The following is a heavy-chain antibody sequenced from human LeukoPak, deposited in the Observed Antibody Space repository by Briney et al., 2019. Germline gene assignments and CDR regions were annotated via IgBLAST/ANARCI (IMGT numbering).Heavy chain of an antibody. D-gene: IGHD3-22*01. J-gene: IGHJ6*02. V-gene: IGHV3-9*01. CDR2: ISWNSGSI. Sequence: GGSLRLSCAASGFTFDDYAMHWVRHAPGKGLEWVSGISWNSGSIGYADSVKGRFTISRDNAKNSLYLQMNSLRAEDTALYYCAKDGYDSSGYYHPDPYYYYGMDVWGQGTTVTVSS. CDR3: AKDGYDSSGYYHPDPYYYYGMDV. CDR1: GFTFDDYA.